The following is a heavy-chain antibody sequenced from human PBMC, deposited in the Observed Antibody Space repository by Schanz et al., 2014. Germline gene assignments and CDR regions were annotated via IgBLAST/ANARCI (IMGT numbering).Heavy chain of an antibody. CDR3: ARESVSRTRLFDP. J-gene: IGHJ5*02. CDR2: INPNTGGT. V-gene: IGHV1-2*05. D-gene: IGHD3-3*01. CDR1: GGTFSSYA. Sequence: QVQLVQSGSEVKKPGSSVKVSCKASGGTFSSYAFSWLRQAPGQGLEWMGRINPNTGGTNYAQNFQGRVTMTKDTSINTVYMELSTLTSDDTVVYYCARESVSRTRLFDPWGQGTLVTVSS.